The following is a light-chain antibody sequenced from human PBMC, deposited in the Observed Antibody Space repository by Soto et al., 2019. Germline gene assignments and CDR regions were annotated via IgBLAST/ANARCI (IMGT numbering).Light chain of an antibody. CDR3: ASWDDNLNGPV. V-gene: IGLV2-8*01. CDR2: EVS. J-gene: IGLJ2*01. CDR1: TSDVGGYDY. Sequence: QSALTQPPSASGSPGQSVTISCTGTTSDVGGYDYVSWYQQHPGKAPKLIIYEVSKRPSGVPDRFSGSKSGNTASLTVSGLQPDDEADYYCASWDDNLNGPVFGRGTKVTVL.